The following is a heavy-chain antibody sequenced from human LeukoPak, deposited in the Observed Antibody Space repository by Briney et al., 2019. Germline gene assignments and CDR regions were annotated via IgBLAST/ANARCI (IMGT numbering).Heavy chain of an antibody. D-gene: IGHD6-19*01. Sequence: PGGSLRLSCAASGFTFSSYGMHWVRQAPGKGLEWVAFIRYDGSNKYYADSVKGRFTISRDNSKNTLYLQMNSLRAEDTAVYYCARGDNSGPDYYYYMDVWGKGTTVTISS. CDR3: ARGDNSGPDYYYYMDV. V-gene: IGHV3-30*02. CDR2: IRYDGSNK. J-gene: IGHJ6*03. CDR1: GFTFSSYG.